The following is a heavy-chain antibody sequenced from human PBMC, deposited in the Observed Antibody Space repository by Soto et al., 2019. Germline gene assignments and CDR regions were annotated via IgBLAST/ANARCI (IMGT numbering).Heavy chain of an antibody. Sequence: SETLSLTCTVAGGSISSSYWSWIRQPAGEGLEWIGRIYTSGSTNYNPSLKSRITMSIDTSKNQFSLKLTSVTAADTAVYYCARRVGGYFDFWGQGILVTVSS. V-gene: IGHV4-4*07. CDR3: ARRVGGYFDF. CDR2: IYTSGST. CDR1: GGSISSSY. J-gene: IGHJ4*02.